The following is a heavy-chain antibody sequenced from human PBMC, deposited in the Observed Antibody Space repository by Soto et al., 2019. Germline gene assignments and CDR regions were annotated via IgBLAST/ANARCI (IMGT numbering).Heavy chain of an antibody. CDR2: IRVYNGKT. CDR3: ARASGGHSDR. CDR1: GYTFTSYD. J-gene: IGHJ5*02. V-gene: IGHV1-18*04. Sequence: QVQLVQSGAEVKKPGASVKVSCKASGYTFTSYDISWVRQAPGQGLEWMGWIRVYNGKTNYAQKFQDRVTVTTDTSTSTAYMELRSLRSDDTAVYYCARASGGHSDRWGQGTLVTVSS. D-gene: IGHD1-26*01.